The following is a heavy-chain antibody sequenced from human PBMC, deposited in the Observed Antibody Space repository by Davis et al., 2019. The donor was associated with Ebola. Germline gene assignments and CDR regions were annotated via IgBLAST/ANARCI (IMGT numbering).Heavy chain of an antibody. CDR1: GYSFTSYG. V-gene: IGHV1-18*01. D-gene: IGHD2-15*01. CDR3: ARDGIVVGFMDV. J-gene: IGHJ6*02. Sequence: GGSLRLSCKGSGYSFTSYGISWVRQAPGQGLEWMGWISAYNGNTNYAQKLQGRVTMTTDTSTSTAYMELRSLRSDDTAVYYCARDGIVVGFMDVWGQGTTVTVSS. CDR2: ISAYNGNT.